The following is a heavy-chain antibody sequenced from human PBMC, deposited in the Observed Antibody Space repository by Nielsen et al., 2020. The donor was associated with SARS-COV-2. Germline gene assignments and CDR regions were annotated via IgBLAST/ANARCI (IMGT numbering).Heavy chain of an antibody. J-gene: IGHJ5*02. CDR2: IYYSGST. V-gene: IGHV4-61*01. CDR3: ARHHYVTFFGVVIIGWFDP. Sequence: SETLSLTCTVSGGSVSSGSYYWSWIRQPPGKGLEWIGYIYYSGSTYYNPSLKSRVTISVDTSKNQFSLKLSSVTAADTAVYYCARHHYVTFFGVVIIGWFDPWGQGTLVTVSS. CDR1: GGSVSSGSYY. D-gene: IGHD3-3*01.